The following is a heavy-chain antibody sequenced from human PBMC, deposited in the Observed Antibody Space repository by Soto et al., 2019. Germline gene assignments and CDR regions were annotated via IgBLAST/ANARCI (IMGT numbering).Heavy chain of an antibody. Sequence: PSETLSLTCAVYGGSFGGYYWSWIRQPPGKGLEWIGEINHSGSTNYNPSLKSRVTISVDTSKNQFSLKLSSVTAADTAVYYCARGGPSSSWYRGYSYYYGMDVWGQGTTVTVSS. CDR1: GGSFGGYY. CDR2: INHSGST. V-gene: IGHV4-34*01. D-gene: IGHD6-13*01. J-gene: IGHJ6*02. CDR3: ARGGPSSSWYRGYSYYYGMDV.